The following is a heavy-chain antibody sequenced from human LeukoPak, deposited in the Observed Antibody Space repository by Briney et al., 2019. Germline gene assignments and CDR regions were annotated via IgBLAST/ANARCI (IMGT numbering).Heavy chain of an antibody. V-gene: IGHV3-30-3*01. CDR3: ASPYSYGKNYYYYGMDV. J-gene: IGHJ6*02. D-gene: IGHD5-18*01. CDR1: GFTFSSYA. CDR2: ISYDGSNK. Sequence: GGSLRLSCAASGFTFSSYAMSWVRQAPGKGLEWVAVISYDGSNKYYADSVKGRFTISRDNSKNTLYLQMNSLRAEDTAVYYCASPYSYGKNYYYYGMDVWGQGTTVTVSS.